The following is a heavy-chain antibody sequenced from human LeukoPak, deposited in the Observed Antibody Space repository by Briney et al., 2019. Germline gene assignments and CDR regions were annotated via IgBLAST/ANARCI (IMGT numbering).Heavy chain of an antibody. V-gene: IGHV3-74*01. CDR3: AGVAVGEYNFHH. Sequence: GGSLRLSCTASGFTFSMYWMHWVRQAPGKGLVWVSRINPDGSTASYAGSVEDRFTISRDNAKNTLYLQMNSLRAEDTAVYFCAGVAVGEYNFHHWGQGTLVTVSS. D-gene: IGHD6-19*01. CDR1: GFTFSMYW. CDR2: INPDGSTA. J-gene: IGHJ4*02.